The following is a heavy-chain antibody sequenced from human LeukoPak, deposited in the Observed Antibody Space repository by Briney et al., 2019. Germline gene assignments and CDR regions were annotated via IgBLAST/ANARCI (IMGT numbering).Heavy chain of an antibody. J-gene: IGHJ3*02. Sequence: EESLKISCKGSGYSFTSYWIGWVRQMPGKGLEWMGIIDPGDSETRYSPSFQGQVTISADKSISTAYLQWSSLRASDTAMFYCARLKDAFDIWGQGTMVTVSS. CDR1: GYSFTSYW. CDR2: IDPGDSET. CDR3: ARLKDAFDI. V-gene: IGHV5-51*01.